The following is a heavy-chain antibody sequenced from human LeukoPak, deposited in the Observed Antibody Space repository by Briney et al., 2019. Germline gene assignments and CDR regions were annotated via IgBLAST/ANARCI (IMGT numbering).Heavy chain of an antibody. CDR3: ARFGGYSDAFDI. Sequence: ASVEVSCKASGYTFTSYDINWVRQATGQGLEWMGWMNPNSGNTGYAQKFQGRVTMTRNTSISTAYMELSSLRSEDTAVYYCARFGGYSDAFDIWGQGTMVTVSS. D-gene: IGHD3-22*01. CDR2: MNPNSGNT. J-gene: IGHJ3*02. V-gene: IGHV1-8*01. CDR1: GYTFTSYD.